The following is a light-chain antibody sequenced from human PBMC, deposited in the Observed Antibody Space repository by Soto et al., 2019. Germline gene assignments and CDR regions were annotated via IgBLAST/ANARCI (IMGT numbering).Light chain of an antibody. CDR2: GAS. Sequence: IVLTQSPGTLSLSPGERVTLSCRASQSVTTRLAWYQHKPGQAPTLLMSGASNRASGVPVRFSGSGSGTDFTLTITRLEPEDFALYYCQQHGISHITFGQGTRLEI. CDR3: QQHGISHIT. V-gene: IGKV3-20*01. CDR1: QSVTTR. J-gene: IGKJ5*01.